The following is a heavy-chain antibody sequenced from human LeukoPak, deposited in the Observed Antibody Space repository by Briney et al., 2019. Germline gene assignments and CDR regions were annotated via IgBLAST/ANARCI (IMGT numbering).Heavy chain of an antibody. CDR2: ISGSGGST. V-gene: IGHV3-23*01. Sequence: QPGGSLRLSCAASGFTFSSYAMSWVRQAPGKGLEWVSAISGSGGSTYYADSVKGRFTISRDNSKNTLYLQMNSLRAEDTAVYYCAKGGKDIVVVPAAPDPTWFDPWGQGTLVTVSS. J-gene: IGHJ5*02. CDR3: AKGGKDIVVVPAAPDPTWFDP. D-gene: IGHD2-2*01. CDR1: GFTFSSYA.